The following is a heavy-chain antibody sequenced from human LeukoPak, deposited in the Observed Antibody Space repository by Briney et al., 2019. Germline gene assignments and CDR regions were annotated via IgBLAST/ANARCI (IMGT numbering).Heavy chain of an antibody. Sequence: GGSLRLSCAASGFTFDDYVMHWGRQAPGKGLEWVSGISWNSGSMGYADAVKGRFTISRDNAKNSLYLQRNSLRAEDTALYYCAKRVDSLPVTTPWVDYWGQGTLVTVPS. J-gene: IGHJ4*02. V-gene: IGHV3-9*01. CDR2: ISWNSGSM. D-gene: IGHD4-17*01. CDR3: AKRVDSLPVTTPWVDY. CDR1: GFTFDDYV.